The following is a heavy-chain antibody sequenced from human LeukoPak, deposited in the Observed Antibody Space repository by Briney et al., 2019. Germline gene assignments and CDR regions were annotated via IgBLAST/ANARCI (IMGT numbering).Heavy chain of an antibody. Sequence: GGSLRLSCAASGFTFSSYGMHWVRQAPGKGLEWVAVIWYDGSNKYYADSVKGRFTISRDNSKNTLYLQMNSLRAEDTAVYYCARSVDGSCPDYWGQGTLVTVSS. CDR1: GFTFSSYG. CDR2: IWYDGSNK. J-gene: IGHJ4*02. CDR3: ARSVDGSCPDY. V-gene: IGHV3-33*01. D-gene: IGHD5-24*01.